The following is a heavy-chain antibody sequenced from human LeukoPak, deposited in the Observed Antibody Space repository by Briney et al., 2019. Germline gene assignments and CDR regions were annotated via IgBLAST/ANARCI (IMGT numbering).Heavy chain of an antibody. V-gene: IGHV1-18*01. D-gene: IGHD6-13*01. Sequence: ASVKVSCKASGYTFTSYGISWVRQAHGQGLEWMGWISAYNGNTNYAQKLQGRVTMTTDTSTSTAYMELRSLRSDDTAVYYCARSLAAAGNNWFDPWGQGTLVTASS. CDR3: ARSLAAAGNNWFDP. CDR1: GYTFTSYG. CDR2: ISAYNGNT. J-gene: IGHJ5*02.